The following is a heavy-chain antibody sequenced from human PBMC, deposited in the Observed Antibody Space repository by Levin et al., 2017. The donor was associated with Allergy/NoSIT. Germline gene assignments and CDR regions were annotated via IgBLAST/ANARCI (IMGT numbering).Heavy chain of an antibody. CDR3: AAGYCSSTSCRGGAAFDI. CDR2: FDPEDGET. V-gene: IGHV1-24*01. Sequence: ASVKVSCKVSGYTLTELSMHWVRQAPGKGLEWMGGFDPEDGETIYAQKFQGRVTMTEDTSTDTAYMELSSLRSEDTAVYYCAAGYCSSTSCRGGAAFDIWGQGTMVTVSS. D-gene: IGHD2-2*01. J-gene: IGHJ3*02. CDR1: GYTLTELS.